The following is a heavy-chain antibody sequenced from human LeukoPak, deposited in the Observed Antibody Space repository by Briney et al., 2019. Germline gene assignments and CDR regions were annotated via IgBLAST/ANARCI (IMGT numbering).Heavy chain of an antibody. CDR3: VRDNAVATTIY. Sequence: PGGSLRLSCAASGFSFSDYYMSWIRQAPGKGLDWLSYISSRDSTVDYADSVKGRFTISRDNAKNSLYLQMNSLRAEDAATYYCVRDNAVATTIYWGQGTLVTVSS. CDR2: ISSRDSTV. J-gene: IGHJ4*02. CDR1: GFSFSDYY. D-gene: IGHD2-21*02. V-gene: IGHV3-11*01.